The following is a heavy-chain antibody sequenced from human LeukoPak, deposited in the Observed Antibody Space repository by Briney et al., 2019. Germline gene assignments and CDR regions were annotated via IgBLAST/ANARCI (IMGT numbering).Heavy chain of an antibody. Sequence: SVKVSCKASGGTFSSYAISWVRQAPGQGLEWMGGIIPIFGTANYAQKFQGRVTITTDESTSTAYMELSSLRSEDTAVYYCARGYDSSGSLLGDWGQGTLSPSPQ. D-gene: IGHD3-22*01. CDR3: ARGYDSSGSLLGD. CDR2: IIPIFGTA. J-gene: IGHJ4*02. CDR1: GGTFSSYA. V-gene: IGHV1-69*05.